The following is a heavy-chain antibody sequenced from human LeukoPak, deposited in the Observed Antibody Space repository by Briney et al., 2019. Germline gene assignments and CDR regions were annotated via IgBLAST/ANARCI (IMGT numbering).Heavy chain of an antibody. CDR3: ARDTGT. J-gene: IGHJ5*02. CDR1: GFTFRSSW. Sequence: GGSLRLSCAASGFTFRSSWMYWVRQAPGKGLVGVSRIDSGGSSTIYADSVKGRFTISRDNAKNMLYLQMNSLRVEDTAVYYCARDTGTWGQGALVTVSS. V-gene: IGHV3-74*01. CDR2: IDSGGSST. D-gene: IGHD3-10*01.